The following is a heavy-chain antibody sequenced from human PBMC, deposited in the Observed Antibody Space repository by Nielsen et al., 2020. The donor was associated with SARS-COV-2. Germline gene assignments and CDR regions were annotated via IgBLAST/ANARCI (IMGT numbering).Heavy chain of an antibody. CDR1: GGSFSGYY. D-gene: IGHD3-16*01. CDR2: VNHSGST. V-gene: IGHV4-34*01. J-gene: IGHJ4*02. CDR3: ARAGYDYVWGTVSLMDY. Sequence: SETLSLTCAVYGGSFSGYYWSWIRQPPGKGLEWIGEVNHSGSTNYNPSLKSRVTISVDTSKNQFSLKLSSVTAADTAVYYCARAGYDYVWGTVSLMDYWGQGTLVTVSS.